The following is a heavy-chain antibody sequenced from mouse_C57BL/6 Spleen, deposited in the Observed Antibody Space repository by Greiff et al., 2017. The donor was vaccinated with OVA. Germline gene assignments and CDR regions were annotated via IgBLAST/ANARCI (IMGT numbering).Heavy chain of an antibody. CDR1: GYTFTSYW. J-gene: IGHJ1*03. CDR3: ARPPYYGSSYVYFDV. D-gene: IGHD1-1*01. V-gene: IGHV1-52*01. CDR2: IDPSDSET. Sequence: QVQLKQPGAELVRPGSSVKLSCKASGYTFTSYWMHWVKQRPIQGLEWIGNIDPSDSETHYNQKFKDKATLTVDKSSSTAYMQLSSLTSEDSAVYYCARPPYYGSSYVYFDVWGTGTTVTVSS.